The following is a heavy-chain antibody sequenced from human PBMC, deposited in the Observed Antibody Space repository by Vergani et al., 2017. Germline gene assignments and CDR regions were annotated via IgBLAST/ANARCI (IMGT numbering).Heavy chain of an antibody. CDR1: GFVFTDFW. D-gene: IGHD3-10*01. J-gene: IGHJ4*02. Sequence: EVQLVESGGGLVQPGGSLRLSCATSGFVFTDFWMDWVRQTPEKGLEWVANIKQGGTQKIYADSVKGRFTISRDNAKRAVYLQMDNLRTEDTAIYYCAKQYFVSGNYLFDYWGQGTLVTVSS. CDR2: IKQGGTQK. CDR3: AKQYFVSGNYLFDY. V-gene: IGHV3-7*03.